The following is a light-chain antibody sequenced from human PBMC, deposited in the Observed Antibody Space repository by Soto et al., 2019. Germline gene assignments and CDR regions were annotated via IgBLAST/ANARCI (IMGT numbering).Light chain of an antibody. CDR2: GAS. Sequence: EIVMTQSPATRSVSPGEGATLSCRASQSISSKLAWYQQKPGQAPRLLIYGASPRATGIPARFSGSGSGTELTLIISSLQSEDSAVYYCQQDNSWLWTFGQGTKVDIK. CDR3: QQDNSWLWT. CDR1: QSISSK. J-gene: IGKJ1*01. V-gene: IGKV3-15*01.